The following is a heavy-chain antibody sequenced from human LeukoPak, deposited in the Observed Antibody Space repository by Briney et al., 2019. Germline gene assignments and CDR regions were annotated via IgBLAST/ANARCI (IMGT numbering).Heavy chain of an antibody. J-gene: IGHJ4*02. Sequence: SETLSLTCTVSGGSVSSGSYYWSWIRQPPGKGLEWIGEINHSGSTNYNPSLKSRVTISVDTSKNQFSLKLSSVTAADTAVYYCAQGARYYDFWSGYYTDPVFLAYWGQGTLVTVSS. CDR2: INHSGST. CDR3: AQGARYYDFWSGYYTDPVFLAY. CDR1: GGSVSSGSYY. V-gene: IGHV4-39*07. D-gene: IGHD3-3*01.